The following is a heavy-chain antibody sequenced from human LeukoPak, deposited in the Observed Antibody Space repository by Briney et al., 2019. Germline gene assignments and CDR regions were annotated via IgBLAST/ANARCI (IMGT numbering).Heavy chain of an antibody. V-gene: IGHV3-30*04. CDR2: ISYDGSNK. CDR1: GFTFSSYA. CDR3: ARFYANEWELPH. J-gene: IGHJ4*02. D-gene: IGHD1-26*01. Sequence: GGSLRLSCAASGFTFSSYARHWVRQAPGKGLEWVAPISYDGSNKYYADSVKGRFTISRDNSKNTLYLQMNSLRAEDTAVYYCARFYANEWELPHWGQGTLVTVSS.